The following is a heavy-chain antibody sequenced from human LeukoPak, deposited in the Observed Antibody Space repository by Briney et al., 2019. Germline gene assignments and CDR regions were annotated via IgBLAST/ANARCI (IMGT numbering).Heavy chain of an antibody. CDR1: GFTFSSYW. CDR3: ARDDWIAVAGTVDY. J-gene: IGHJ4*02. D-gene: IGHD6-19*01. V-gene: IGHV3-7*01. CDR2: IKQDGSEK. Sequence: GGSLRLSCAASGFTFSSYWMSWARQAPGKGLEWVANIKQDGSEKYYVDSVKGRFTISRDNAKNSLYLQMNSLRDEDTAVYYCARDDWIAVAGTVDYWGQGTLVTVSS.